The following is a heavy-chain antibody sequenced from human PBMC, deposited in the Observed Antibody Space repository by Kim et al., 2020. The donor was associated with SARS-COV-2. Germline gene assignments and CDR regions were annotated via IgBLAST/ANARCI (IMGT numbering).Heavy chain of an antibody. CDR2: SGST. CDR3: AVQQLLDY. D-gene: IGHD6-13*01. Sequence: SGSTNYHPSLKSRVTISVDTSKNRFSLKLSAVTAADTAVYYCAVQQLLDYWGQGTLVTVSS. J-gene: IGHJ4*02. V-gene: IGHV4-34*01.